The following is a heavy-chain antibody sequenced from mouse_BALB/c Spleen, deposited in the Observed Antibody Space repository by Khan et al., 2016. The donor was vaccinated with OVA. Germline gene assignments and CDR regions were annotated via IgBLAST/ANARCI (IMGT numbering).Heavy chain of an antibody. D-gene: IGHD2-14*01. Sequence: EVQLQESGPSLVKPSQTLSLTCSVTGDSITSGYWSWIRKFPGNKLEYIGYMIYSGNTYYNPSLKSRISITRNTSKNQYYLQLNAVTTEDTATYYCARSTYRYAFAYWGQGTLVTVAA. CDR3: ARSTYRYAFAY. CDR2: MIYSGNT. J-gene: IGHJ3*01. CDR1: GDSITSGY. V-gene: IGHV3-8*02.